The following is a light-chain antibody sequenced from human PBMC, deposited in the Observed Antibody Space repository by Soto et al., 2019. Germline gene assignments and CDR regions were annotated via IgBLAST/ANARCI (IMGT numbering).Light chain of an antibody. CDR3: QQYENWPPYN. Sequence: DIVLTQSPDTLSASLGEIVTLSCKASQSIGPNLAWYQQRPGQAPRLLIHRASMRATGVPARFIGRGFGTEFTLTITNLQSEDFAVYFCQQYENWPPYNFGQGTKLDI. J-gene: IGKJ2*01. CDR1: QSIGPN. V-gene: IGKV3-15*01. CDR2: RAS.